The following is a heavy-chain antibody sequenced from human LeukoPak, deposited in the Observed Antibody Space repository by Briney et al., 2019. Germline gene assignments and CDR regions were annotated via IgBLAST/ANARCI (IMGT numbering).Heavy chain of an antibody. V-gene: IGHV4-59*12. CDR1: GGSISRYY. CDR3: ARLNMVRGVFDY. CDR2: KDYSGST. Sequence: PSETLSLTCTVSGGSISRYYWSWIRQPPGKGLEWIGYKDYSGSTNYNRSLKSRVTISVDTSKNQFSLKLSSVTAADTAVYYRARLNMVRGVFDYWGQGTLVTVSS. J-gene: IGHJ4*02. D-gene: IGHD3-10*01.